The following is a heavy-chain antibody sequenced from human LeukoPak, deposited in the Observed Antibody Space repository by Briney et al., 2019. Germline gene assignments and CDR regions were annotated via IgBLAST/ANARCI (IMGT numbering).Heavy chain of an antibody. Sequence: GGSLRLSCAASGFTFSSYAMSWVRQAPGKGLEWVSIISDSGGSTYYADSVKGRFTISRDNSKNTLFLQMNSLRAEDTAVYYCARDGSYYDSSGYLFYFDYWGQGTLVTVSS. CDR2: ISDSGGST. J-gene: IGHJ4*02. V-gene: IGHV3-23*01. D-gene: IGHD3-22*01. CDR3: ARDGSYYDSSGYLFYFDY. CDR1: GFTFSSYA.